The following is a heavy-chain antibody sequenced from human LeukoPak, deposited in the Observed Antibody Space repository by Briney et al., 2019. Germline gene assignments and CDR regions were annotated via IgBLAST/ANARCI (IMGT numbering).Heavy chain of an antibody. J-gene: IGHJ1*01. V-gene: IGHV5-51*01. Sequence: PGESLKISCKGSGYSFTSYWIGWVRQMPGKGLEWMGIIYPGDSDTRYSPSFQGQVTISADKSISTAYLQWSSLKASDTAMYYCARLRPWFGYDSSGYSAEYFQHWGQGTLVTVSS. CDR3: ARLRPWFGYDSSGYSAEYFQH. CDR1: GYSFTSYW. D-gene: IGHD3-22*01. CDR2: IYPGDSDT.